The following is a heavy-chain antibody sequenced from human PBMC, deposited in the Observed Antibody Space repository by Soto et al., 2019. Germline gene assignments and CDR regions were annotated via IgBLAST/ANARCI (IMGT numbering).Heavy chain of an antibody. CDR1: GGSISSSSYY. CDR2: IYYRGST. CDR3: ARLTYCSAGSCYSADV. Sequence: QLQLQESGPGLVKASETLSLTCTVSGGSISSSSYYWGWIRQPPGKGLEWSGSIYYRGSTYYNPSLKSRVTISVDTSKNQFSLQLRSVTAADTAVYCCARLTYCSAGSCYSADVWGQGTTVTVSS. V-gene: IGHV4-39*01. D-gene: IGHD2-15*01. J-gene: IGHJ6*02.